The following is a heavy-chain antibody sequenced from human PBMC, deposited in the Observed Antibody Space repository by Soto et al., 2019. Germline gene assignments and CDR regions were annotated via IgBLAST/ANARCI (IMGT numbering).Heavy chain of an antibody. J-gene: IGHJ6*03. D-gene: IGHD3-10*01. V-gene: IGHV3-23*01. CDR1: GFRFSSYA. Sequence: PGGSLRLSCAASGFRFSSYAMSWVRQAPGKGLEWVSSISDGGGSTYYADSVKGRLTISRDNPKNTLYVQMNSLRAEDTAVYYCAKGYPDRGAYDPLKYYMDVWGKGTTVTVSS. CDR3: AKGYPDRGAYDPLKYYMDV. CDR2: ISDGGGST.